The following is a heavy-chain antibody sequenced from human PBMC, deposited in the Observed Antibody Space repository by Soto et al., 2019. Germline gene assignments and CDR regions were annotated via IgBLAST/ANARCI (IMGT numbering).Heavy chain of an antibody. CDR1: GYTFTSYG. J-gene: IGHJ6*02. Sequence: SVKVSCTASGYTFTSYGISWVRQAPGQGLEWMGWISAYNGNTNYAQKLQGRVTMTTDTSTSTAYMELRSPRSDDTAVYYCARQLIAARSLGNHYYYYYGMDVWGQGNKVT. V-gene: IGHV1-18*01. D-gene: IGHD6-6*01. CDR2: ISAYNGNT. CDR3: ARQLIAARSLGNHYYYYYGMDV.